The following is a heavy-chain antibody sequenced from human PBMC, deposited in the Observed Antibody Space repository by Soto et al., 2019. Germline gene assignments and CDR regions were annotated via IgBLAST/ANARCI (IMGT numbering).Heavy chain of an antibody. V-gene: IGHV1-46*03. Sequence: QVQLVQSGAEVKKPGASVKVSCKASGYTFTSYYMHWVRQAPGQGLEWMGIINPSGGSTSYAQKFQGRATMTRDTSTSTVYMELSSLRSEDTAVYYCARGPIWSGYSSHYFDYWGQGTLVTVSS. J-gene: IGHJ4*02. CDR2: INPSGGST. D-gene: IGHD3-3*01. CDR3: ARGPIWSGYSSHYFDY. CDR1: GYTFTSYY.